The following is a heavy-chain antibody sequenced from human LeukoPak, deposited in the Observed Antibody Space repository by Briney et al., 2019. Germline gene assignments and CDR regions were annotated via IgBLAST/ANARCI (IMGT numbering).Heavy chain of an antibody. V-gene: IGHV1-18*01. CDR1: GYTFTTYG. CDR2: ISAYNGST. Sequence: ASVKVSCKASGYTFTTYGISWVRQAPGQGLEWMGWISAYNGSTNYAQKLQGRVTMTTDTSTSTVYMELSSLRSDDTAVYYCARDGDSSGYEDAFDIWGQGTMVTVSS. CDR3: ARDGDSSGYEDAFDI. J-gene: IGHJ3*02. D-gene: IGHD3-22*01.